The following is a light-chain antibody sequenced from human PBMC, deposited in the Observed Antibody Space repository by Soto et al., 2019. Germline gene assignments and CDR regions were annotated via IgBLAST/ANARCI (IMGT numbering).Light chain of an antibody. CDR3: CSYAGKYIRI. J-gene: IGLJ2*01. Sequence: QSALTQPRSVSGSPGQSVTISCTGTSSDVGGYDYVSWYQQDPGKAPKVIIFDVSRRPSGVPDRFSGSKSGNTASLTISGLQPEDEADYHCCSYAGKYIRIFGGGTKLTVL. CDR2: DVS. V-gene: IGLV2-11*01. CDR1: SSDVGGYDY.